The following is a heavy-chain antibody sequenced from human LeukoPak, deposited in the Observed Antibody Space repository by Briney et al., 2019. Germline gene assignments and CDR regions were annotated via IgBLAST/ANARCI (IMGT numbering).Heavy chain of an antibody. V-gene: IGHV1-18*01. J-gene: IGHJ5*02. CDR1: GYTFTSYG. CDR3: ARHGYSSGSLAWFDP. D-gene: IGHD6-19*01. Sequence: ASVKVSCKASGYTFTSYGISWVRQAPGQGLEWMGWISAYNGNTNYAQKLQGRVTMTTDTSTSTAYMELRSLRSDDTAVYYCARHGYSSGSLAWFDPWGQGTQVTVSS. CDR2: ISAYNGNT.